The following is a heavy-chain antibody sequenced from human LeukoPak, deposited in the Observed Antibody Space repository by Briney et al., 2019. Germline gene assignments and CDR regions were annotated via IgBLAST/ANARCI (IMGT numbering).Heavy chain of an antibody. CDR2: TYSGGFT. CDR3: ARDLAIAAAGTPPFDY. D-gene: IGHD6-13*01. Sequence: GGSLRLSCAASGFTFNNYAMTWVRQAPGKGLEWVSVTYSGGFTYYADSVKGRFAISRDNSKNTLYFQMNSLRAEDTAVYYCARDLAIAAAGTPPFDYWGQGTLVTVSS. CDR1: GFTFNNYA. J-gene: IGHJ4*02. V-gene: IGHV3-66*01.